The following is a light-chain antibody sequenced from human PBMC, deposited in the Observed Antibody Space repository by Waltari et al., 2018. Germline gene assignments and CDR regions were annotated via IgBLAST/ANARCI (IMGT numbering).Light chain of an antibody. Sequence: DIQMTQSPSSLSASVGDRVIITCRASHAISIFLNWSQQKPGKAPNLLIYAASTLQRGIPSRFSGSGSGTHFTLTISSLQPEDFATYYCQHSYTTPLTFGGGTK. J-gene: IGKJ4*01. CDR3: QHSYTTPLT. CDR2: AAS. V-gene: IGKV1-39*01. CDR1: HAISIF.